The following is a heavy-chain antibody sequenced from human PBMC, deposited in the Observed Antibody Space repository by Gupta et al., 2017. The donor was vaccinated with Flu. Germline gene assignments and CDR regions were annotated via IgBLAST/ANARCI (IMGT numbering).Heavy chain of an antibody. J-gene: IGHJ4*02. CDR2: ISDRTTYI. CDR3: AREGGNIDY. D-gene: IGHD3-16*01. Sequence: EVQLVESGGGLVKPGGSLKLSCAASGFTFSSYTMNWVRQAPGKGLEWVSSISDRTTYIYYADSVRGRFTISRDNAKNSLYLQMNSLRGEDTAVYYCAREGGNIDYWGQGTLVTVSS. V-gene: IGHV3-21*01. CDR1: GFTFSSYT.